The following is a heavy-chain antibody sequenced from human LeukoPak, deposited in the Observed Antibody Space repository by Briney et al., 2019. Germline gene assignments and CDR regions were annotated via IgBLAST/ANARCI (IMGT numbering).Heavy chain of an antibody. CDR3: ARGNNWNLFDY. J-gene: IGHJ4*02. D-gene: IGHD1-20*01. Sequence: RGSLRPSCAASGFTFSSYWMSWVRQAPGKGLEWVANIKQDGSEKYYVDSVKGRFTISRDNAKNSLYLQMNSLRAEDTAVYYCARGNNWNLFDYWGQGTLVTVSS. CDR1: GFTFSSYW. CDR2: IKQDGSEK. V-gene: IGHV3-7*03.